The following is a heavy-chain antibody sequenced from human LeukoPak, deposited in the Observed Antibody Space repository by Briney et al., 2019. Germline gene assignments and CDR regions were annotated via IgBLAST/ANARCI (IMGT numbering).Heavy chain of an antibody. D-gene: IGHD3-10*01. J-gene: IGHJ5*02. CDR2: ISSSSSSTV. V-gene: IGHV3-48*01. Sequence: GGSLRLSCAGGFTFSDYSMNWIRQAPGKGLEWVSYISSSSSSTVYYTDSVKGRFTISRDNAKRSLCLQMNSLRAEDTAVYYCVGWGSDESWGQGTLVTVSS. CDR3: VGWGSDES. CDR1: GFTFSDYS.